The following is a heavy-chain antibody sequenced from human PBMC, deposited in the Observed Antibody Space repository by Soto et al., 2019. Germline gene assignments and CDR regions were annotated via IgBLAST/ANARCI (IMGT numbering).Heavy chain of an antibody. V-gene: IGHV2-70*20. CDR2: IDWEDDK. D-gene: IGHD4-17*01. CDR3: TRIQRSYGDDGVGVYYGMDG. CDR1: GFSLSNSGMS. J-gene: IGHJ6*02. Sequence: SGPTLVNPTETLRLTCTFSGFSLSNSGMSVSWVRQSPGKALEWLALIDWEDDKFYSTSLKTRLTVSKDTSKNQVLLTMTNMDPVDTATYYCTRIQRSYGDDGVGVYYGMDGWGQGTTVTVSS.